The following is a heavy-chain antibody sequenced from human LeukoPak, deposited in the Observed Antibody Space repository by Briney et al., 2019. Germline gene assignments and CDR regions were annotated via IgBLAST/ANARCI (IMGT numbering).Heavy chain of an antibody. CDR1: GFSFSSYE. CDR2: ISSSSSYI. Sequence: PGGSLRLSCAASGFSFSSYEWNWVRQAPGKGLEWVSSISSSSSYIYYADSVKGRFTISRDNAKNSLYLQMNSLRAEDTAVYYCARRVVTENDAFDIWGQGTMVTVSS. J-gene: IGHJ3*02. CDR3: ARRVVTENDAFDI. V-gene: IGHV3-21*01. D-gene: IGHD3-3*01.